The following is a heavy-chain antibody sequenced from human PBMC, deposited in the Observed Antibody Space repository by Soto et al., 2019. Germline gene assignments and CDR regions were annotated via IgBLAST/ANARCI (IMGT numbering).Heavy chain of an antibody. CDR2: IAASGRNA. J-gene: IGHJ4*02. Sequence: GGSLRLSCVASGFSFSTYDMSWVRQAPWKGLEWVSTIAASGRNADYADSVKGRFTTSRDNSKNMLYLQLNSLIAEDTAAYYCAYRTGFDYWGQGALVTVSS. CDR1: GFSFSTYD. CDR3: AYRTGFDY. V-gene: IGHV3-23*01.